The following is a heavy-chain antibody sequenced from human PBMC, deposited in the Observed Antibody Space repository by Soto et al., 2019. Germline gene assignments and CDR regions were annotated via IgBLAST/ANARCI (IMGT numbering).Heavy chain of an antibody. D-gene: IGHD2-21*02. Sequence: EVQLLESGGGLVQPGGSLRLSCVASGFTFSSYAMSWVRQAPEKGLEWVSAISGSGGSTYYADYVKGRFTIPRDNSKNTLYLQMNSLRAEDTAVYYCAKDPVCGGDCYSGDYWGQGTLVTVSS. CDR3: AKDPVCGGDCYSGDY. V-gene: IGHV3-23*01. CDR2: ISGSGGST. J-gene: IGHJ4*02. CDR1: GFTFSSYA.